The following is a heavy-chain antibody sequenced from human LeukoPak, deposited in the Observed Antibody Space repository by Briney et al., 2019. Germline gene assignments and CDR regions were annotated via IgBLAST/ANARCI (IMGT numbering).Heavy chain of an antibody. D-gene: IGHD3-9*01. Sequence: WASVKVSCKASGYTFTGYYMHWVRQAPGQGLEWMGWINPNSGGTNYAQKFQGRVTMTRDTSISTAYMELSRLRSDDTAVYYCARDVRNYDILTGYYKVEYFQHWGQGTLVTVSS. CDR1: GYTFTGYY. J-gene: IGHJ1*01. CDR3: ARDVRNYDILTGYYKVEYFQH. CDR2: INPNSGGT. V-gene: IGHV1-2*02.